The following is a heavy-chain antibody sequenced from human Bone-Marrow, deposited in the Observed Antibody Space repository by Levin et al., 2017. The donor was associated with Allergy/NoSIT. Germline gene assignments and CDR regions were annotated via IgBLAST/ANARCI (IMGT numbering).Heavy chain of an antibody. CDR1: GASISGFY. CDR3: ARPGCSGSSCYSGKFDP. V-gene: IGHV4-59*01. Sequence: PSETLSLTCTVSGASISGFYWSWIRQPPGKGLEWIGYIYYSGSTSYNPSLKSRLTISVDTSSNQFFLKLTSVTTADTAVYYCARPGCSGSSCYSGKFDPWGQGTLVTVSS. CDR2: IYYSGST. J-gene: IGHJ5*02. D-gene: IGHD2-15*01.